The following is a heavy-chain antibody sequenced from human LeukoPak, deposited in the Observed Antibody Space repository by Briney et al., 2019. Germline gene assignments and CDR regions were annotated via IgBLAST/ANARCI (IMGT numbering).Heavy chain of an antibody. J-gene: IGHJ4*02. CDR2: IIAIFGTA. CDR1: GGTFSSYA. D-gene: IGHD1-26*01. Sequence: SVKVSCKASGGTFSSYAISWVRQAPAQGLEWMGGIIAIFGTANYAQKFQGRVTITTDESTSTAYMELSSLRSEDTAVYYCARGLVGAADYWGQGTLVTVSS. CDR3: ARGLVGAADY. V-gene: IGHV1-69*05.